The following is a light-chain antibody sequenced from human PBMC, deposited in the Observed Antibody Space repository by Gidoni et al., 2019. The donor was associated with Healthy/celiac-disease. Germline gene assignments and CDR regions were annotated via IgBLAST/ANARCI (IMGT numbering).Light chain of an antibody. V-gene: IGLV2-14*01. CDR3: STLV. J-gene: IGLJ1*01. CDR1: SSDVGGYNY. Sequence: QSALTHPSSVSGSPGQSITISSTGTSSDVGGYNYVSWYQPLPGKAPKRMIYEVSNRPSGVSNRFSGSKSGNTASLTISGLQAEDEADSSSSTLVFGTGTKVTVL. CDR2: EVS.